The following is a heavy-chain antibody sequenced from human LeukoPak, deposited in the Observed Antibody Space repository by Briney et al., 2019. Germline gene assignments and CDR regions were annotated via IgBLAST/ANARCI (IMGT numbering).Heavy chain of an antibody. J-gene: IGHJ4*02. D-gene: IGHD4-23*01. CDR1: GGSISSYY. V-gene: IGHV4-59*01. CDR2: IYYSGST. Sequence: SETLSLTCTVSGGSISSYYWSWIRQPPGKGLGWIGYIYYSGSTNYNPSLRSRVTISVDTSKNQFSLKLSSVTAADTAVYYCARVSETVVTRSSYYFDYWGQGTLVTVSS. CDR3: ARVSETVVTRSSYYFDY.